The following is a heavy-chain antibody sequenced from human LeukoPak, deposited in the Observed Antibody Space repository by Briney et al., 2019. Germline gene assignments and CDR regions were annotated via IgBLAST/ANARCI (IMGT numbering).Heavy chain of an antibody. V-gene: IGHV1-2*02. D-gene: IGHD5-12*01. CDR1: GYTFTGYY. Sequence: ASMKVSCKASGYTFTGYYMHWVRQAPGQGLEWMGWINPNSGVTNYAQKLQGRVTITRDTSIDTAYMQLSRLRSDDTAVYYCAKDRYGDYEAPFHYYMDAWGRGTTVTVSS. J-gene: IGHJ6*03. CDR3: AKDRYGDYEAPFHYYMDA. CDR2: INPNSGVT.